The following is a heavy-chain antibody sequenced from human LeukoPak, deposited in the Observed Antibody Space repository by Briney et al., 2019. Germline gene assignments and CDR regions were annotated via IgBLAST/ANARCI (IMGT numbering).Heavy chain of an antibody. V-gene: IGHV3-11*01. CDR3: ARDYNC. Sequence: GGSLRLSCAASGFTFSQNWMTWIRQAPGKGLEWVSYISPSGTVIYYGDSVKGRFTISRDNAKKSLYLQMNSLRAEDTAVYYCARDYNCWGQGTLVTVSS. CDR1: GFTFSQNW. D-gene: IGHD3-10*01. CDR2: ISPSGTVI. J-gene: IGHJ4*02.